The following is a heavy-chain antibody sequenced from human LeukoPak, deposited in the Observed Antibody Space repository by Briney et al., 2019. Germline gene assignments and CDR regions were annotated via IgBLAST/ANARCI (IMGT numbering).Heavy chain of an antibody. D-gene: IGHD6-19*01. V-gene: IGHV1-18*01. Sequence: ASVKVSCKASGYSFTSNVISWVRQAPGQGLEWMGWISAYNGNTNYAQKLQGRVTMTTDTSTSTAYMDLRSLRSDDTAVYYCARFGLGKHIEVAGIPFDIWGQGRMVTVSS. CDR2: ISAYNGNT. CDR1: GYSFTSNV. J-gene: IGHJ3*02. CDR3: ARFGLGKHIEVAGIPFDI.